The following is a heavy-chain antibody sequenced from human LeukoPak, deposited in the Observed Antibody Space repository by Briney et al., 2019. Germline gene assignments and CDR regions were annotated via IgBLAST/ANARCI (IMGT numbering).Heavy chain of an antibody. V-gene: IGHV3-23*01. CDR2: ISGSGGST. Sequence: PGGSLRLSCAASGFTFSSYAMSWVRQAPGKGLEWVSAISGSGGSTYYADSVKGRFTISRDNSKNTLYLQMNSLRAEDTAVYYCAKSPVVITFGGVIVFLDYWGQGTLVTVSS. CDR1: GFTFSSYA. J-gene: IGHJ4*02. D-gene: IGHD3-16*02. CDR3: AKSPVVITFGGVIVFLDY.